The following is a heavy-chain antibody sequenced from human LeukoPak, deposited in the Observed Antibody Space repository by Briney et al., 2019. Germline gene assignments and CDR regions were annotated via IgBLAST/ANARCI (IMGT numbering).Heavy chain of an antibody. CDR3: ARSGSSWYRFDY. Sequence: PGGSLRLSCEASGFTFSSYAMSWVRQAPGKGLEWVSVESGSGSSTYSADSVKGRFTISRDNSKNTLFLQMNSLRAEDTAVYYCARSGSSWYRFDYWGQGTLVTVSS. V-gene: IGHV3-23*01. D-gene: IGHD6-13*01. J-gene: IGHJ4*02. CDR1: GFTFSSYA. CDR2: ESGSGSST.